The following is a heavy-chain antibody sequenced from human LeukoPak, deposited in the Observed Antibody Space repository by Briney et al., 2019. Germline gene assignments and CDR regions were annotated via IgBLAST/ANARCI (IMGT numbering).Heavy chain of an antibody. Sequence: PGGSLRLSCEASEFTLKDYWMHWVRQGPGKGLVWASRINSDGSSASYADSVKGRFTISRDNAKNTLSLQMNSLRAEDTAVYYCARGSPTPNSRYFDLWGRGTLVTVSS. D-gene: IGHD4-11*01. CDR2: INSDGSSA. J-gene: IGHJ2*01. V-gene: IGHV3-74*01. CDR3: ARGSPTPNSRYFDL. CDR1: EFTLKDYW.